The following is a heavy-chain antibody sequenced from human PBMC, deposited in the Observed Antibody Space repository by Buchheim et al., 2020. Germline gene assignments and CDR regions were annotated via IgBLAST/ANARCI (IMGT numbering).Heavy chain of an antibody. CDR2: INHSGST. CDR1: GGSFSGYY. Sequence: QVQLQQWGAGLLKPSETLSLTCAVYGGSFSGYYWSWIRQPPGKGLEWIGEINHSGSTNYNPSLKSRVTISVDTSKNQFSLKLSSVTAADTAVYYCARGMVRGGGYYYYYYGMDVWGQGTT. V-gene: IGHV4-34*01. CDR3: ARGMVRGGGYYYYYYGMDV. J-gene: IGHJ6*02. D-gene: IGHD3-10*01.